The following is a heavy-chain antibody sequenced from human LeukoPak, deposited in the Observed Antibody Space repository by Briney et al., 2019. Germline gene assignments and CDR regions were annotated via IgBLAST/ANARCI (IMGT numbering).Heavy chain of an antibody. CDR1: GDSVSSNSAA. Sequence: SQTLSLTCAISGDSVSSNSAAWNWIRQSPSRGLEWLGRTYYRSKWYNDYAVSVKSRITINPDTSKNQFSLQLNSVTPEDTAVYYCARYGVHVGYCSGGSCYDRSQRDHYYYGMDVWGQGTTVTVSS. J-gene: IGHJ6*02. CDR3: ARYGVHVGYCSGGSCYDRSQRDHYYYGMDV. CDR2: TYYRSKWYN. V-gene: IGHV6-1*01. D-gene: IGHD2-15*01.